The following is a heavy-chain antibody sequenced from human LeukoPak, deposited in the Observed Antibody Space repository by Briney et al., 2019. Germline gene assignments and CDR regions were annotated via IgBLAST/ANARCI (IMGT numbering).Heavy chain of an antibody. Sequence: GGSLRLSCAASGFTFSSYAMSWVRQAPGKGLEWVSSVSSRSTYIYFADSVKGRFTISRDNAKNSLFLQMNSLRAEDTAVYYCASSSGLGAVHFDYWGQGTLVTVSS. J-gene: IGHJ4*02. CDR3: ASSSGLGAVHFDY. V-gene: IGHV3-21*01. CDR1: GFTFSSYA. D-gene: IGHD3-16*01. CDR2: VSSRSTYI.